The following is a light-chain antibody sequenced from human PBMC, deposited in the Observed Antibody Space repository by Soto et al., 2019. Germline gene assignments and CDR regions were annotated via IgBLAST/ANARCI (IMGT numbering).Light chain of an antibody. CDR3: AAWDDSLSLNYV. CDR1: SSNIETNY. CDR2: RNN. V-gene: IGLV1-47*01. Sequence: QSVLTQPPSASGTPGQRVTISCSGSSSNIETNYVYWYQQLPGTAPKLLIYRNNQRPSGVPDRFSGSKSGTSASLAISGLRSEDEGDYYCAAWDDSLSLNYVSGTGRKVTVL. J-gene: IGLJ1*01.